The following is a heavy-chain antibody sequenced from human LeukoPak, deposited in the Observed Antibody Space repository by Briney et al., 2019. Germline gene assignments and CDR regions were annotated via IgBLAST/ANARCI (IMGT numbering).Heavy chain of an antibody. D-gene: IGHD3-10*01. CDR1: GYTLTELS. CDR2: FDPEDGET. V-gene: IGHV1-24*01. Sequence: ASVKVSCKVSGYTLTELSMHWVRQAPGKGLEWMGGFDPEDGETIYAQKFQGRVTMTRDTSISTAYMELSRLRSDDMAVYYCARDKRGGSWDPWGQGTLVTVSS. CDR3: ARDKRGGSWDP. J-gene: IGHJ5*02.